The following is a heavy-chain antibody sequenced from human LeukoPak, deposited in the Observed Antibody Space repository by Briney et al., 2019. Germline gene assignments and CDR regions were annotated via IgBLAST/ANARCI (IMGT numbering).Heavy chain of an antibody. CDR1: GYTFTSYG. D-gene: IGHD3-10*01. J-gene: IGHJ4*02. CDR2: IIPILGIA. CDR3: ARDLAGFGDS. Sequence: GASVKVSCKASGYTFTSYGISWVRQAPGQGLEWMGRIIPILGIANYAQKFQGRVTITADKSTSTAYMELSSLRSEDTAVYYCARDLAGFGDSWGQGTLVTVSS. V-gene: IGHV1-69*04.